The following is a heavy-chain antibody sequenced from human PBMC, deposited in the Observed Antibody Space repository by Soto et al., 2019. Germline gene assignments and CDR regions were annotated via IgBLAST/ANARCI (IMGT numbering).Heavy chain of an antibody. V-gene: IGHV3-7*03. CDR2: IKEDGSGK. CDR3: VRVGRLGGY. J-gene: IGHJ4*02. D-gene: IGHD3-16*01. CDR1: GFTFSSYW. Sequence: GGSLRLSCTASGFTFSSYWMSWVRQAPGKGLGWVANIKEDGSGKYYVDSVKGRFSISRDNARNSLYLQMNSLRVEDTAVYYCVRVGRLGGYWGQGTLVTVSS.